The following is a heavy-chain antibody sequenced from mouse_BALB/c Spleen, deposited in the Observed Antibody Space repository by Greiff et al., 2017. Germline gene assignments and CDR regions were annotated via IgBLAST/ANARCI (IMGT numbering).Heavy chain of an antibody. CDR3: AREGAYYSIPY. CDR1: GYSFTGYY. V-gene: IGHV1-31*01. J-gene: IGHJ3*01. CDR2: INPYNGAT. Sequence: VQLKQSGPELVKPGASVKISCKASGYSFTGYYMHWVKQSHVKSLEWIGRINPYNGATSYNQNFKDKASLTVDKSSSTAYMELHSLTSEDSAVYYCAREGAYYSIPYWGQGTLVTVSA. D-gene: IGHD2-5*01.